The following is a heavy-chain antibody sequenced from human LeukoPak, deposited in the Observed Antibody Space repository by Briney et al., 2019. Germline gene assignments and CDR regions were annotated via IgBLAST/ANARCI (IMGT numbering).Heavy chain of an antibody. CDR2: IYSGGST. CDR3: ATFQWLGRWFDP. J-gene: IGHJ5*02. D-gene: IGHD6-19*01. Sequence: PGGSLRLSCAASGFTVSSNYMSWVRQAPGKGLEWVSVIYSGGSTYCADSVKGRFTISRDNSKNTLYLQMNSLRAEDTAVYYCATFQWLGRWFDPWGQGTLVTVSS. CDR1: GFTVSSNY. V-gene: IGHV3-53*01.